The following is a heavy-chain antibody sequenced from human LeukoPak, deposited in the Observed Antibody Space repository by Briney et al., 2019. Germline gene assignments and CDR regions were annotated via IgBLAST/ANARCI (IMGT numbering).Heavy chain of an antibody. J-gene: IGHJ5*02. CDR2: INPNSGGT. CDR3: ARGHQDYCSGGRCYDGFDP. V-gene: IGHV1-2*02. D-gene: IGHD2-15*01. Sequence: ASVKVSCKASGYTFTGYYMHWVRQAPGQGLEWMGWINPNSGGTNYAQKFQGRVTMTRDTSISTAYMELSRLRSDDTAIYYCARGHQDYCSGGRCYDGFDPWGQGTLVTVSS. CDR1: GYTFTGYY.